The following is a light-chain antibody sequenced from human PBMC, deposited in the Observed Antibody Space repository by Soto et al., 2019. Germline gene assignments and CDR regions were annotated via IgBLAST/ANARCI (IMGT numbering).Light chain of an antibody. CDR3: SSYTSSGTLV. CDR2: NVS. J-gene: IGLJ1*01. CDR1: SSDVGAYNF. V-gene: IGLV2-14*03. Sequence: QSVLTQPASVSGSPGQSITISCTGTSSDVGAYNFVSWYRQHPGKAPKLIIYNVSDRPSGVSNRFSGSKSANTASLAISGLQAEDEADYYCSSYTSSGTLVFGTGTKVTVL.